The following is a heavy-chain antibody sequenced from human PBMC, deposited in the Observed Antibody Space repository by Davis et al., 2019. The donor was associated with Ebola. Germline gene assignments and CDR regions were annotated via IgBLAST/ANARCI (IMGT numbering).Heavy chain of an antibody. CDR3: ARDSGYYYDSSGYSDY. V-gene: IGHV3-66*01. CDR2: IYSGGST. CDR1: GFTVSSNY. Sequence: PGGSLRLSCAASGFTVSSNYMSWVRQAPGKGLEWVSVIYSGGSTYYADSVKGRFTISRDNSKNTLYLQMNSLRAEDTAVYYCARDSGYYYDSSGYSDYWGQGTLVTVSS. D-gene: IGHD3-22*01. J-gene: IGHJ4*02.